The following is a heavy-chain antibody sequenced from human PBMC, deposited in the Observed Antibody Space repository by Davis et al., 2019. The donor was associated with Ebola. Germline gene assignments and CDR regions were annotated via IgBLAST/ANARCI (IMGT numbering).Heavy chain of an antibody. Sequence: ASVKVSCKASGYTFTSYGISWVRQAPGQGLEWMGWISAYNGNTNYAQKLQGRVTMTTDTSASTAYMELSSLRSEDTAVYYCARDSGTFLNWFDPWGQGTMVTVSS. CDR1: GYTFTSYG. CDR2: ISAYNGNT. CDR3: ARDSGTFLNWFDP. J-gene: IGHJ5*02. D-gene: IGHD1-7*01. V-gene: IGHV1-18*01.